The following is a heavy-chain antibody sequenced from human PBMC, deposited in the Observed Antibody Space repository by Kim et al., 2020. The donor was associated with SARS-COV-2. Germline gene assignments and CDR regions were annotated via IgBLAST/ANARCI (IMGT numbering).Heavy chain of an antibody. J-gene: IGHJ4*02. CDR3: ARDHPVDD. CDR2: LGIA. Sequence: LGIANYAQKFQGRVTITADKSTSTAYMELSSLRSEDTAVYYCARDHPVDDWGQGTLVTVSS. D-gene: IGHD5-12*01. V-gene: IGHV1-69*04.